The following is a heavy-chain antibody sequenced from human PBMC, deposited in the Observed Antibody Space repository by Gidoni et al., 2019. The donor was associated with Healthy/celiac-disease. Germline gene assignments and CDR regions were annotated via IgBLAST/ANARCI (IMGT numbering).Heavy chain of an antibody. V-gene: IGHV3-11*01. CDR1: GFTFSDYY. J-gene: IGHJ6*03. CDR2: ISSSGSTI. Sequence: QVQLVESGGGLVKPGGSLRLSCAASGFTFSDYYMSWIRQAPGKGLGWVSYISSSGSTIYYADSVKGRFTISRDNAKNSLYLQMNSLRAEDTAVYYCASRNLSASDYYYYYYMDVWGKGTTVTVSS. D-gene: IGHD3-16*02. CDR3: ASRNLSASDYYYYYYMDV.